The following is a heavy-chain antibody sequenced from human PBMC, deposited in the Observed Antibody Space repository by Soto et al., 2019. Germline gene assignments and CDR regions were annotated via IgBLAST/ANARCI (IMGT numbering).Heavy chain of an antibody. CDR2: LYSGSGT. CDR1: GFIVSNNY. J-gene: IGHJ3*01. CDR3: ARGGANDAFDV. D-gene: IGHD1-26*01. V-gene: IGHV3-53*02. Sequence: EVHLVETGGGLIQPGGSLRLSCAASGFIVSNNYMSWVRQAPGKGLEWVSVLYSGSGTYYADSVKGRFTISRDSSKNTLYLQMTSLSDEDTAVYFCARGGANDAFDVWGQGTMVTVSS.